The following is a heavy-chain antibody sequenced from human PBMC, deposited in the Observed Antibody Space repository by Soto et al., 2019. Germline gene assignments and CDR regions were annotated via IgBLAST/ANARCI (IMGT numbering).Heavy chain of an antibody. Sequence: GGSLRLSCAASGFIFSSYSMNWVRQAPGKGLEWVSYSSSSSSTIYYADSVKGRFTISRDNAKNSLYLQMNSLRAEDTAVYYCARGACSSTSCYLYYYYYYMDVWGKGTTVTVSS. V-gene: IGHV3-48*01. D-gene: IGHD2-2*01. J-gene: IGHJ6*03. CDR3: ARGACSSTSCYLYYYYYYMDV. CDR2: SSSSSSTI. CDR1: GFIFSSYS.